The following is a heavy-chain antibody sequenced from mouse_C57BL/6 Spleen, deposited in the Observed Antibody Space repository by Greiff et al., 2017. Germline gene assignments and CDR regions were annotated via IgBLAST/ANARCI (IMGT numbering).Heavy chain of an antibody. CDR1: GFTFSDYG. CDR2: ISSGSSTN. CDR3: ARGDFDY. V-gene: IGHV5-17*01. J-gene: IGHJ2*01. Sequence: DVMLVESGGGLVKPGGSLKLSCAASGFTFSDYGMHWVRQAPEKGLEWVAYISSGSSTNYYADTVKGRFTISRDNAKNTLFLQMTSLRSEDTAMYYCARGDFDYWGQGTTLTVSS.